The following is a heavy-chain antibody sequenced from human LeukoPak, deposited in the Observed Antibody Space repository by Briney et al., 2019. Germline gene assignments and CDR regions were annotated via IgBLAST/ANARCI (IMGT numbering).Heavy chain of an antibody. J-gene: IGHJ4*02. CDR2: ISGSGGST. CDR3: AKKGSGSYHSEFDY. V-gene: IGHV3-23*01. Sequence: GGSLRLSCAASGFTFSSYAMSWVRQAPGKGLEWVSVISGSGGSTYYADSVKGRFTISRDNSKNTLYLQMNSLRAEDTAVYYCAKKGSGSYHSEFDYWGQGTLVTVSS. CDR1: GFTFSSYA. D-gene: IGHD3-10*01.